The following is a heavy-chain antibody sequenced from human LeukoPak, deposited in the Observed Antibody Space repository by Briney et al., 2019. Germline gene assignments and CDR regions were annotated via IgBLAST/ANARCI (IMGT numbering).Heavy chain of an antibody. CDR1: GYSINSGYC. CDR3: ARVPHSVEGSMKAVFIHYFDY. J-gene: IGHJ4*02. V-gene: IGHV4-38-2*01. CDR2: IDYSGNT. D-gene: IGHD3-22*01. Sequence: SETLSLTCAVSGYSINSGYCWGWIRQPPGKGLEWIGGIDYSGNTHYNPSLKNRVTISVDTSKNDFSLKLSSVTATDTAVYYCARVPHSVEGSMKAVFIHYFDYWGQGSLVTVSS.